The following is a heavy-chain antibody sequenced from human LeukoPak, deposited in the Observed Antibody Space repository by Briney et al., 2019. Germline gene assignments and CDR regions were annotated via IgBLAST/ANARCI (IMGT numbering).Heavy chain of an antibody. J-gene: IGHJ1*01. CDR3: ATVSYYYDSSGYQGYFQH. CDR1: EYNLTELF. D-gene: IGHD3-22*01. V-gene: IGHV1-24*01. CDR2: FYPEDGET. Sequence: APVKVFCKGSEYNLTELFMHWVRQAPGKGPELMGGFYPEDGETIYAQKFQGRVTMTEDTSTDTAYMELSSLRSEDTAMYYCATVSYYYDSSGYQGYFQHWGQGTLVTVSS.